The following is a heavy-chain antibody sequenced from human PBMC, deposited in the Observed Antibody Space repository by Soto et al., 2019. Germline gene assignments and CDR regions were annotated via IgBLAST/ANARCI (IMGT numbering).Heavy chain of an antibody. CDR2: ISSSGSTI. V-gene: IGHV3-11*01. Sequence: PGGSLRLSSAASGFTFSDYYMSWIRQAPGKGLEWVSYISSSGSTIYYADSVKGRFTISRDNAKNSLYLQMNSLRAEDTAVYYCAREGLAAHPQSLYYYYYGMDVWGQGTTVTVSS. CDR1: GFTFSDYY. D-gene: IGHD6-13*01. CDR3: AREGLAAHPQSLYYYYYGMDV. J-gene: IGHJ6*02.